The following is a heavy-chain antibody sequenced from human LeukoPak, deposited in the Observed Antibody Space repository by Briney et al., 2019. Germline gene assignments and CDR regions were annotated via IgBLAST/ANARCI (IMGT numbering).Heavy chain of an antibody. D-gene: IGHD3-16*01. CDR2: ISYDGSNK. Sequence: GRSLRLSCAASGFTFSSYAMHWVRQAPGKGLEWVAVISYDGSNKYYADSVKDRFTISRDNSKNTLYLQMNSLRAEDTAVYYCAKSRVGPHIAWGQGTLVTVSS. CDR3: AKSRVGPHIA. CDR1: GFTFSSYA. V-gene: IGHV3-30-3*02. J-gene: IGHJ4*02.